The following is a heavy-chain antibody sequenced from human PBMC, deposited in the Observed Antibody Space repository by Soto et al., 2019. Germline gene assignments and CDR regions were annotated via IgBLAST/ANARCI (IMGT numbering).Heavy chain of an antibody. CDR2: IKQDGSEK. Sequence: EVQLVESGGGLVQPGGSLRLSCAASGFTFSSYWMSWVRQAPGEALEWVANIKQDGSEKYYVDSVKGRFTISRDNAKNSLYLQMNSLRAEDTAVYYCARDAVTIFGVVIHYMDVWGKGTTVTVSS. CDR3: ARDAVTIFGVVIHYMDV. CDR1: GFTFSSYW. V-gene: IGHV3-7*01. J-gene: IGHJ6*03. D-gene: IGHD3-3*01.